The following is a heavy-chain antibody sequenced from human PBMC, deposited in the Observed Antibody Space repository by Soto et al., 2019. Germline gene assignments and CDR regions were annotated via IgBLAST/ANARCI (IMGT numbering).Heavy chain of an antibody. CDR3: ARVGVIPLYSYMDV. D-gene: IGHD3-10*01. Sequence: PGGSLRLSCAASGFTFNNYAMHWVRQAPGKGLEWVAVVWYDGSNKYYADSVKGRFTISRDNSKNTLYLQMNSLRAEDTAVYYCARVGVIPLYSYMDVWGKGTTVTVSS. CDR1: GFTFNNYA. CDR2: VWYDGSNK. V-gene: IGHV3-33*01. J-gene: IGHJ6*03.